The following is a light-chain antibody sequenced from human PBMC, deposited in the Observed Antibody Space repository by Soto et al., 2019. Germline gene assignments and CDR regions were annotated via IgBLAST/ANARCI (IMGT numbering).Light chain of an antibody. CDR3: QQCNSYLFLT. CDR1: QGISSA. V-gene: IGKV1-13*02. CDR2: DAS. J-gene: IGKJ4*01. Sequence: AIQLTQSPSSLSASVGDRVTITCRASQGISSALAWYQQKPGKAPKLLIYDASSLESGVPSRFSGSGSGTDFTLTISSLQPEDFATYYCQQCNSYLFLTFGGGTKVEIK.